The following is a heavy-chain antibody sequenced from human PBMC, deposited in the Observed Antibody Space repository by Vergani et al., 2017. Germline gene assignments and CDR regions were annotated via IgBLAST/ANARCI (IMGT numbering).Heavy chain of an antibody. CDR3: ARDGYYYDSSGYYFSVEVGDY. J-gene: IGHJ4*02. D-gene: IGHD3-22*01. CDR2: IIPILGIA. V-gene: IGHV1-69*04. Sequence: QVQLVQSGAEVKKPGASVKVSCKASGGTFSSYAISWVRQAPGQGLEWMGRIIPILGIANYAQKIQGRVTITADKSTSTAYMELSSLRSEDTAVYYCARDGYYYDSSGYYFSVEVGDYWGQGTLVTVSS. CDR1: GGTFSSYA.